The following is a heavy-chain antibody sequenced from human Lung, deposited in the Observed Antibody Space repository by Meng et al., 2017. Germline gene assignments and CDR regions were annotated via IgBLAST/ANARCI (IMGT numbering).Heavy chain of an antibody. CDR2: ISSSSNYI. CDR3: ARADCTSASCYGSYFDY. Sequence: EVQLVESGGGLVKPGGSLRLSCAASVFTFSTFTMNWFRQAPGKGLEWVSSISSSSNYIYYADSLKGRFTISRDNPKNSLYLQMSSLRAEDTAVYYCARADCTSASCYGSYFDYWGQGTLVTSPQ. J-gene: IGHJ4*02. D-gene: IGHD2-2*01. CDR1: VFTFSTFT. V-gene: IGHV3-21*01.